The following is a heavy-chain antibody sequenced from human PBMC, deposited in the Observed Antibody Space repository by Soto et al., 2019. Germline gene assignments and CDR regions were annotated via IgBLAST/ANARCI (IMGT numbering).Heavy chain of an antibody. CDR3: ARGSRLVVPAAMIDY. CDR1: GFTFSSYG. J-gene: IGHJ4*02. CDR2: IWYDGSNK. D-gene: IGHD2-2*01. V-gene: IGHV3-33*01. Sequence: PACSIGISCAASGFTFSSYGMSWVRQTPGKGLEWVAVIWYDGSNKYYADSVKGRFTISRDNSKNTLYLQMNSLRAEDTAVYYCARGSRLVVPAAMIDYWGQGTLVTVSS.